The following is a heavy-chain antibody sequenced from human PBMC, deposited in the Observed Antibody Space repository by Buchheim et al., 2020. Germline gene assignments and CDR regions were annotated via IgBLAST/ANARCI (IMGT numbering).Heavy chain of an antibody. J-gene: IGHJ6*02. CDR3: ARDGYLYHSSSWYFTDYGMDV. D-gene: IGHD6-13*01. Sequence: QVQLVESGGGLVKPGGSLRLSCAASGFTFSGYYMSWIRQAPGKGLEWVSYISSSGSTIYYADSVKGRFTISRDNAKNSLYLQMNSLRAEDTAVYYCARDGYLYHSSSWYFTDYGMDVWGQGTT. CDR1: GFTFSGYY. CDR2: ISSSGSTI. V-gene: IGHV3-11*01.